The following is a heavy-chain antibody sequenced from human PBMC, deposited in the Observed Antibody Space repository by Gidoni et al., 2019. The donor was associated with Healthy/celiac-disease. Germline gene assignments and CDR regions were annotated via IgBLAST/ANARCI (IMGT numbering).Heavy chain of an antibody. V-gene: IGHV3-23*01. CDR3: AKDFTIFGYDAFDI. CDR1: GFTFSSYA. J-gene: IGHJ3*02. D-gene: IGHD3-3*01. Sequence: EVQLLESGGGWVQPGGSLRLSCAASGFTFSSYAMSWVRQAPGKGLGWVAAISGSGGSTYYADSLKGRFTISRDNSKNPLYLQMNSLRAEDTAVYYCAKDFTIFGYDAFDIWGQGTMVTVSS. CDR2: ISGSGGST.